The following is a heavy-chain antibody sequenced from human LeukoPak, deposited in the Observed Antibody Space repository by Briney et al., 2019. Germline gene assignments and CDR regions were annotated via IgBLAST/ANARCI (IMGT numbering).Heavy chain of an antibody. CDR3: ATPSNYEYYYYYYYMDV. CDR1: GGTFSSYA. V-gene: IGHV1-69*05. J-gene: IGHJ6*03. CDR2: IIPIFGTA. Sequence: ASVKVSCKASGGTFSSYAISWVRQAPGQGLEWMGGIIPIFGTANYAQKFQGRVTITTDESTSTAYMELSSLRSEDTAVYYCATPSNYEYYYYYYYMDVWGKGTTVTVSS. D-gene: IGHD4-11*01.